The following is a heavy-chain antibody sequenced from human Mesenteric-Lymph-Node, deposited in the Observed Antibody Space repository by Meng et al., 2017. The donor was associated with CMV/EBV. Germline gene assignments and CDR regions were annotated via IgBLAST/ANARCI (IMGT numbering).Heavy chain of an antibody. D-gene: IGHD3-9*01. J-gene: IGHJ4*02. V-gene: IGHV4-39*07. CDR1: GGSISSSSYY. Sequence: SETLSLTCTVSGGSISSSSYYWGWIRQPPGKGLEWIGSIYYSGSTYYNPSLKSRVTMSVDTSKNQFSLKLSSVTAADTAVYYCARVGAFDWSIFDYWGQGTVVTVSS. CDR3: ARVGAFDWSIFDY. CDR2: IYYSGST.